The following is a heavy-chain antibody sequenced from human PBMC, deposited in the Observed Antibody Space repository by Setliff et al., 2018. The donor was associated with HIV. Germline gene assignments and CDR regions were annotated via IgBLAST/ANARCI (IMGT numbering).Heavy chain of an antibody. Sequence: LSLTCTVSGGSISSGSYYWAWIRQPPGKGLEWIGNIYYSGSTYYNPSLKTRVTISVDGSKNQFSLKLKSVTAADTAVYYCARWHPPYGFWEEDYWGQGILVTVSS. V-gene: IGHV4-39*01. CDR3: ARWHPPYGFWEEDY. D-gene: IGHD3-10*01. CDR2: IYYSGST. J-gene: IGHJ4*02. CDR1: GGSISSGSYY.